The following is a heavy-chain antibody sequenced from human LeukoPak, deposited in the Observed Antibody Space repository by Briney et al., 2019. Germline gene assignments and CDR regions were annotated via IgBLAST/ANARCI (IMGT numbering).Heavy chain of an antibody. J-gene: IGHJ4*02. CDR3: ARHNAPRRVGFDF. CDR1: GGSISSYY. V-gene: IGHV4-59*08. CDR2: IYYSGST. D-gene: IGHD3-10*01. Sequence: SETLSLTCTVSGGSISSYYWSWIRQPPGKGLEWIGNIYYSGSTNYNPSLKSRVAISVDTSKNQFSLEFNSVTAADTALYWCARHNAPRRVGFDFWGQGILVTVSS.